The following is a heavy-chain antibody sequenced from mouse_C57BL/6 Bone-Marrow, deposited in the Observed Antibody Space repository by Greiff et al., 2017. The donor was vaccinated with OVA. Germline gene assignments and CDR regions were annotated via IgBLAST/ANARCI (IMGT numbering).Heavy chain of an antibody. D-gene: IGHD1-1*01. Sequence: QVQLQQPGAELVKPGASVKMSCKASGYTFTSYWITWVKQRPGQGLEWIGDIYPGSGRTNYNEKFKSKATLTVDTSSSTAYMQLSSLTSEDSAVYYGANSGITTVEGDFAMDYWGQGTSVTVSS. V-gene: IGHV1-55*01. CDR3: ANSGITTVEGDFAMDY. CDR1: GYTFTSYW. CDR2: IYPGSGRT. J-gene: IGHJ4*01.